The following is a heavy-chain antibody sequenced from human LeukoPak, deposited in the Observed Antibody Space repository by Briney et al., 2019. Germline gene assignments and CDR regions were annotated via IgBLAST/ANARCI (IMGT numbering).Heavy chain of an antibody. Sequence: SETLSLTCTVSGDSISSTSCYWGWIRQPPGKGLEWIGYIYYSGSTSYNPSLKSRVTISVDTSKNQFSLKLSSVAAADTAVYYCARYGSSGNLDYWGQGTLVTVSS. V-gene: IGHV4-61*05. D-gene: IGHD3-10*01. CDR3: ARYGSSGNLDY. CDR2: IYYSGST. J-gene: IGHJ4*02. CDR1: GDSISSTSCY.